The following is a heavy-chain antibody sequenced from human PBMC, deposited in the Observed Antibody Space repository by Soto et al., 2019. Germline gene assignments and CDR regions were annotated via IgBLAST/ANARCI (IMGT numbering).Heavy chain of an antibody. CDR1: GFTFSSYE. D-gene: IGHD6-6*01. CDR3: ARDDPPYSSSSFLWFDP. Sequence: GGSLRLSCAASGFTFSSYEMNWVRQAPGKGLEWVSYISSSGSTIYYADSVKGRFTISRDNAKNSLYLQMNSLRVEDTAVYYCARDDPPYSSSSFLWFDPWGQGTLVTVSS. J-gene: IGHJ5*02. V-gene: IGHV3-48*03. CDR2: ISSSGSTI.